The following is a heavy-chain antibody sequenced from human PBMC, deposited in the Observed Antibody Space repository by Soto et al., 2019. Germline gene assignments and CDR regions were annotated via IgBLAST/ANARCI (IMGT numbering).Heavy chain of an antibody. CDR2: IKSKTDGGTT. V-gene: IGHV3-15*07. D-gene: IGHD5-18*01. CDR1: GFTFSNAW. CDR3: TTDRSPGYNMLWLYYYYYGMDV. Sequence: GGSLRLSCAASGFTFSNAWMNWVRQDPGKGLEWVGRIKSKTDGGTTDYAAPVKGRFTISRDDSKNTLYLQMNSLKTEDTAVYYCTTDRSPGYNMLWLYYYYYGMDVWGQGTTVTVSS. J-gene: IGHJ6*02.